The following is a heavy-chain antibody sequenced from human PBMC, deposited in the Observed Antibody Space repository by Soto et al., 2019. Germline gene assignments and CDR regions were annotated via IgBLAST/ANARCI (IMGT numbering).Heavy chain of an antibody. V-gene: IGHV3-33*01. J-gene: IGHJ6*02. CDR1: GFTFSSYG. D-gene: IGHD6-13*01. CDR2: IWYDGSNK. CDR3: ARGREQQLAENYYYYYGMDV. Sequence: QVQLVESGGGVVQPGRSLRLSCAASGFTFSSYGMHWVRQAPGKGLEWVAVIWYDGSNKYYADSVKGRFTISRDNSKNTLYLQMNSLRAEDTAVYYCARGREQQLAENYYYYYGMDVWGQGTTVTVSS.